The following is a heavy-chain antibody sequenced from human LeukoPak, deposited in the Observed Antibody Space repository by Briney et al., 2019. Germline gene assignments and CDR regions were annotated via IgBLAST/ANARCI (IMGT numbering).Heavy chain of an antibody. J-gene: IGHJ6*02. D-gene: IGHD4-23*01. CDR2: ISWNSGSI. CDR1: GFTFNDYS. Sequence: GRSLRLSCAASGFTFNDYSMHWVRQAPGKGLEWISCISWNSGSIDYADSVKGRFTISRDNAKNSLYLQMNSLRAEDTASYYCAKDIFGKWITVDFYYYGMDVWGQGTTVTVSS. V-gene: IGHV3-9*01. CDR3: AKDIFGKWITVDFYYYGMDV.